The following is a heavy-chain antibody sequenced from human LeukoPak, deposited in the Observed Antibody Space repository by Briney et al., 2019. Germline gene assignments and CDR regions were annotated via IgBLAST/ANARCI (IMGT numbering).Heavy chain of an antibody. CDR2: ISGSGGST. J-gene: IGHJ4*02. V-gene: IGHV3-23*01. D-gene: IGHD2-15*01. CDR1: GFTFSSYA. Sequence: GGSLRLSCAASGFTFSSYAMSWVRQAPGKGLEWVSAISGSGGSTYYADSVKGRFTISRDNSKNTLYLQMNSLRAEDTAVYYCAKGLGYCSGGSCHGQYYFDYWGQGTLVTVSS. CDR3: AKGLGYCSGGSCHGQYYFDY.